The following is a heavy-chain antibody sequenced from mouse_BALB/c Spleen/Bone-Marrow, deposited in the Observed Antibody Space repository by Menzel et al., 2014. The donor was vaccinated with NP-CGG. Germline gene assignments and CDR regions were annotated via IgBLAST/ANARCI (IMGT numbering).Heavy chain of an antibody. CDR2: IYPGSGNT. Sequence: VKLMESGAELARPGASVKLSCKASGYTFTDYYINWVKQRTGQGLEWIGEIYPGSGNTYYNEKFKGKATLTADKSSSTAYMQLSSLTSEDSAVYFCVRDWDYYAMDYWGQGTSVTVSS. J-gene: IGHJ4*01. V-gene: IGHV1-77*01. CDR3: VRDWDYYAMDY. CDR1: GYTFTDYY. D-gene: IGHD4-1*01.